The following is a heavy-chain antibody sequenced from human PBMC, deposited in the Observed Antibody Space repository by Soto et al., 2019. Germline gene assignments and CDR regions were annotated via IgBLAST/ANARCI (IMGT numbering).Heavy chain of an antibody. J-gene: IGHJ4*02. CDR3: AKDKDFWSGYYPYFDY. CDR2: ITPSGGNT. Sequence: PGGSLRLSCAASGFTFSSYAMSWVRHAPGKGLEWVSAITPSGGNTYYADSVKGRFTISRDNSKNTLYRQMNSLRAEDTAVYYCAKDKDFWSGYYPYFDYWGQGTLVTVSS. D-gene: IGHD3-3*01. CDR1: GFTFSSYA. V-gene: IGHV3-23*01.